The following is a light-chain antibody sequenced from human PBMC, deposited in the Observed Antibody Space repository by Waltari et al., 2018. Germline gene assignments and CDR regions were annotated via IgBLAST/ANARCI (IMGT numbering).Light chain of an antibody. CDR2: YVS. CDR3: QVWDANNDPGV. V-gene: IGLV3-21*04. Sequence: SYVLTQPPPVSVAPGKTARITCGGNNIETKSVNWYQQKPAQAPILGISYVSDRPSGSPERFSGSNSGNTATLTISRVEAADEADYYCQVWDANNDPGVFGTGTEVTVL. J-gene: IGLJ1*01. CDR1: NIETKS.